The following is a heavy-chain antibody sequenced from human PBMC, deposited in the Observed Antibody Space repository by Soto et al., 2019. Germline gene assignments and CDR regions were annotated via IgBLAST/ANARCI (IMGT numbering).Heavy chain of an antibody. CDR1: GYSFTSYW. Sequence: GESLKISCKGSGYSFTSYWIGWVLQMPGKGLEWMGIIYPGDSDTRYSPSFQGQVTISADKSISTAYLQWSSLKASDTAMYYCARVEYYGSGRSDYFDYWGQGTLVTVAS. CDR2: IYPGDSDT. D-gene: IGHD3-10*01. J-gene: IGHJ4*02. CDR3: ARVEYYGSGRSDYFDY. V-gene: IGHV5-51*01.